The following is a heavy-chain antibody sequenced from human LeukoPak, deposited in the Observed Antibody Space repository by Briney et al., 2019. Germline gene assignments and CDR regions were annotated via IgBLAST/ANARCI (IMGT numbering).Heavy chain of an antibody. CDR3: ARASGPFDY. J-gene: IGHJ4*02. D-gene: IGHD3-10*01. CDR2: IWNDGSNK. CDR1: GFMFSVYG. V-gene: IGHV3-33*01. Sequence: GRSLRLSCVASGFMFSVYGMHGVRQAPGKGLEWVAVIWNDGSNKYYADSVKGRFTISRDNSKNTLYLQMNSLRAEDTAVYSCARASGPFDYWGQGTLVTVSS.